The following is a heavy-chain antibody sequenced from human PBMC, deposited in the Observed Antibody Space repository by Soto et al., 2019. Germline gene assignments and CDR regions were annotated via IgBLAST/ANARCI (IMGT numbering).Heavy chain of an antibody. CDR3: ARVGSGSHGFAFDI. CDR1: GGSISSYY. J-gene: IGHJ3*02. Sequence: SLTCTVSGGSISSYYWSWIRQPPGKGLEWIGYIYYSGSTNYNPSLKSRVTISVDTSKNQFSLKLSSVTAADTAVYYCARVGSGSHGFAFDIWGQGTMVTVSS. V-gene: IGHV4-59*01. D-gene: IGHD1-26*01. CDR2: IYYSGST.